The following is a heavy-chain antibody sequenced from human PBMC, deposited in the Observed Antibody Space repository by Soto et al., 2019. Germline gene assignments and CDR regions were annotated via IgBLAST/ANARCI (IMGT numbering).Heavy chain of an antibody. CDR3: TRLKDFCGDGGCYYDP. Sequence: EVQLVESGGGLVQPGGSLKLSCAASGFTFSDFAMHWVRQASGKGLEWVGRIKSKGNNYATAYGASVKGRFTISRDDSKNTAYLQMSSLKTENTAVYYCTRLKDFCGDGGCYYDPWGQGTLVTVSS. J-gene: IGHJ5*02. CDR2: IKSKGNNYAT. CDR1: GFTFSDFA. V-gene: IGHV3-73*02. D-gene: IGHD2-15*01.